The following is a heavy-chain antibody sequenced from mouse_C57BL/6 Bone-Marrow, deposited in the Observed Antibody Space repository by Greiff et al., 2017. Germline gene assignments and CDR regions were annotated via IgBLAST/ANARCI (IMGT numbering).Heavy chain of an antibody. J-gene: IGHJ3*01. V-gene: IGHV1-81*01. CDR1: GYTFTSYG. CDR3: ARRGWLLPFAY. Sequence: VHLVESGAELARPGASVKLSCKASGYTFTSYGISWVKQRTGQGLEWIGEIYPRSGNTYYNEKFKGKATLTADKSSSTAYMELRSLTSEDSAVXFCARRGWLLPFAYWGQGTLVTVSA. D-gene: IGHD2-3*01. CDR2: IYPRSGNT.